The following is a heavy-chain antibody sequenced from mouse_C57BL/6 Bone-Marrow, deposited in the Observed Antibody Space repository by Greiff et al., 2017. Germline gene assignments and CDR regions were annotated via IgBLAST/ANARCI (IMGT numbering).Heavy chain of an antibody. CDR1: GYSITSGYY. V-gene: IGHV3-6*01. Sequence: ESGPGLVKPSQSLSLTCSVTGYSITSGYYWNWIRQFPGNKLEWMGYISYDGSNNYNPSLKNRISITRDTSKNQFFLKLNSVTTEDTATYYCARVEGNYSEWYYDGWGTGTTVTDS. CDR2: ISYDGSN. CDR3: ARVEGNYSEWYYDG. J-gene: IGHJ1*03. D-gene: IGHD2-1*01.